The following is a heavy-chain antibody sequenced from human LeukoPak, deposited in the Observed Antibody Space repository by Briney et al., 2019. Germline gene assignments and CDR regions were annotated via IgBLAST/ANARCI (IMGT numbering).Heavy chain of an antibody. CDR3: ATALYCSSTNCYLDY. D-gene: IGHD2-2*01. CDR1: GFTFSSYG. V-gene: IGHV3-33*01. J-gene: IGHJ4*02. Sequence: GGSLRLSCAASGFTFSSYGMHWVRQAPGKGLEWVAVIWYDGSNKYYGDSVKGRFTISRDNSKNTLYLQMNSLRAEDTAVYYCATALYCSSTNCYLDYWGQGTLVTVSS. CDR2: IWYDGSNK.